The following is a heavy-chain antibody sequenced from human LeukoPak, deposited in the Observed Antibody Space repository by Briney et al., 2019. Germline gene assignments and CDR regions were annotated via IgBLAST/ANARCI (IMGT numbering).Heavy chain of an antibody. CDR3: ATGKYSGYYDY. D-gene: IGHD5-12*01. V-gene: IGHV4-39*01. CDR2: MSYGGTT. Sequence: PSETLSLTCTVSGGSIGTSTYYGGWVRQPPGKGLEWIGSMSYGGTTYYNPSLKSRVTLSVDTSKNQFSLRLSSVTAADSAVYFCATGKYSGYYDYWGQGTLVTVSS. CDR1: GGSIGTSTYY. J-gene: IGHJ4*02.